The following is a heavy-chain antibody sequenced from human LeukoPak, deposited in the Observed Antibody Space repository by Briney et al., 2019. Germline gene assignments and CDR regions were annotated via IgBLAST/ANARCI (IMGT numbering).Heavy chain of an antibody. CDR3: ARVVVTAVGYNAFDI. D-gene: IGHD2-21*02. Sequence: SETLSLTCAVYGGSFSGYYWSWIRQPPGKGLEWIGEINHSGSTNYNPSLKSRVTISVDTSKNHFSLKLSSVTAADTAVYYCARVVVTAVGYNAFDIWGRGTMVTVSS. CDR2: INHSGST. J-gene: IGHJ3*02. CDR1: GGSFSGYY. V-gene: IGHV4-34*01.